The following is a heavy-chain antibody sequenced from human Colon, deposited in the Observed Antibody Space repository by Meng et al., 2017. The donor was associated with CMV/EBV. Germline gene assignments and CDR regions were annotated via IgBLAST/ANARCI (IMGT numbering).Heavy chain of an antibody. V-gene: IGHV4-59*01. Sequence: QVQLQGSGPGLLNASETLSLTCIFSGGSISGYYWNWIRQSPGKGLEWIGYIYYKGGNGGTYYNPSLKSRVTMSVDTSKNQFSLKMTSVTAADTAVYYCVRDKSNRLDFWVPGTLVTVS. D-gene: IGHD1-14*01. CDR1: GGSISGYY. J-gene: IGHJ4*02. CDR2: IYYKGGNGGT. CDR3: VRDKSNRLDF.